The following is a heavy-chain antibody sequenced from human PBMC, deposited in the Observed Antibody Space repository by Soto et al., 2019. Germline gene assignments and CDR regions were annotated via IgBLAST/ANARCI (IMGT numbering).Heavy chain of an antibody. CDR2: MNPNSGNT. D-gene: IGHD3-10*01. J-gene: IGHJ6*02. V-gene: IGHV1-8*01. CDR1: GYTFTSYD. CDR3: AGPIPKGITMVRRVIIYGMDV. Sequence: ASVKVSCKASGYTFTSYDINWVRQATGQGLEWMGWMNPNSGNTGYAQKFQGRVTMTRNTSISTAYMELSSLRSEDTAVYYCAGPIPKGITMVRRVIIYGMDVWGQGTTITVSS.